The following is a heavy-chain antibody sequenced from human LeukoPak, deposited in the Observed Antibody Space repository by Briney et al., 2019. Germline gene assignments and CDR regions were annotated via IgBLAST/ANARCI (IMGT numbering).Heavy chain of an antibody. D-gene: IGHD2-2*01. V-gene: IGHV3-48*01. CDR1: GFTFSSYS. CDR2: ISSSSSTI. Sequence: GGSLRLSCAASGFTFSSYSMNWVRQAPGKGLEWASYISSSSSTIYYADSVKGRFTISRDNAKNSLYLQMNSLRAEDTAVYYCARGGYPSTSPDYWGQGTLVTVSS. CDR3: ARGGYPSTSPDY. J-gene: IGHJ4*02.